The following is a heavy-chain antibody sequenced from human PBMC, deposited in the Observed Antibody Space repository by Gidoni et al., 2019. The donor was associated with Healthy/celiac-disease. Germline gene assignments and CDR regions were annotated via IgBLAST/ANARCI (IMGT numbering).Heavy chain of an antibody. D-gene: IGHD3-16*02. CDR3: ARVSYDYVWGSYRDY. J-gene: IGHJ4*02. V-gene: IGHV4-4*07. CDR2: IYTSGST. Sequence: QVQLQESGPGLVKPSETLSLTCTVSGGSISSYYWSWIRQPAGKGLEWIGRIYTSGSTNYNPSLKSRVTMSVDTSKNQFSLKLSSVTAADTAVYYCARVSYDYVWGSYRDYWGQGTLVTVSS. CDR1: GGSISSYY.